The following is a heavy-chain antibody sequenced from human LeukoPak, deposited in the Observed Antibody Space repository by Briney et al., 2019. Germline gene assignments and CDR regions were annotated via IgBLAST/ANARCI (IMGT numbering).Heavy chain of an antibody. CDR1: GFTFSSYS. CDR3: AGGSSSWRFDY. D-gene: IGHD6-13*01. CDR2: ISSSSSTI. Sequence: GGSLRLSCAASGFTFSSYSMSWVRQAPGKGLEWVSYISSSSSTIYYADSVKGRFTISRDNSKNTLYLQMNSLRAEDTAVYYCAGGSSSWRFDYWGQGTLVTVSS. J-gene: IGHJ4*02. V-gene: IGHV3-48*01.